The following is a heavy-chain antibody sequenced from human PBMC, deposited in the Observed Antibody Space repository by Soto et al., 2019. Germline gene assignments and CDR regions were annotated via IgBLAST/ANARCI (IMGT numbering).Heavy chain of an antibody. CDR1: GGTFSSYA. J-gene: IGHJ6*02. Sequence: SVKVSCKASGGTFSSYAISWVRQAPGQGLEWMGGIIPIFGTANYAQKFQGRVTITADRSTSTAYMELSSLRSEDTAVYYCATGLMYSSSWYAAMDVWGQGTTVTVSS. D-gene: IGHD6-13*01. CDR3: ATGLMYSSSWYAAMDV. V-gene: IGHV1-69*06. CDR2: IIPIFGTA.